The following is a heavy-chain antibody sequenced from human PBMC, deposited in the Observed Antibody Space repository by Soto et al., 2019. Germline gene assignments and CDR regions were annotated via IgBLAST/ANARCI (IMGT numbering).Heavy chain of an antibody. CDR2: IIPIFGTA. J-gene: IGHJ4*02. V-gene: IGHV1-69*13. CDR1: GGTFSSYA. D-gene: IGHD6-19*01. Sequence: SVKVSCKASGGTFSSYAISWVRQAPGQGLEWMGGIIPIFGTANYAQKFQGRVTITADESTSTAYMELSSLRSEDTAVYYCAREVSGWYYFDYWGQGTLVTVSS. CDR3: AREVSGWYYFDY.